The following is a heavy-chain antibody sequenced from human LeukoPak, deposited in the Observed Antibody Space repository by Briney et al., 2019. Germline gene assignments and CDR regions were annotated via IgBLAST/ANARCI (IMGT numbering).Heavy chain of an antibody. V-gene: IGHV3-33*01. CDR3: GSYIGSRHDYY. Sequence: GSSLRLSCTASGFTFRNHRKHCVRQASGKGLEWVAVIWYDGSNTYYADSVKGRFTISRDNYKNTLHLHINSLRAEDTAVYDCGSYIGSRHDYYWGQGALVTVSS. CDR1: GFTFRNHR. CDR2: IWYDGSNT. J-gene: IGHJ4*02. D-gene: IGHD1-26*01.